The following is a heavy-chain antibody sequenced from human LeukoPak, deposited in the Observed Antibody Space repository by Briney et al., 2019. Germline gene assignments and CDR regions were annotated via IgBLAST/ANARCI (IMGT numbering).Heavy chain of an antibody. CDR2: IYHSGST. D-gene: IGHD3-3*01. V-gene: IGHV4-4*02. Sequence: PSGTLSLTCAVSGGSISSSNWWSWVRQPPGKGLEWIGEIYHSGSTNYNPSLKSRVTISVDKSKNQFSLKLSSVTAADTAVYYCASLLYDFWSGYYTGNNWFDPWGQGTLVTVSS. CDR3: ASLLYDFWSGYYTGNNWFDP. CDR1: GGSISSSNW. J-gene: IGHJ5*02.